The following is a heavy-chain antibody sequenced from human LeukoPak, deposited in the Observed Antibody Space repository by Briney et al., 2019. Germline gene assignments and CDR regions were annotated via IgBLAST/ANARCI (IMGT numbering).Heavy chain of an antibody. D-gene: IGHD3-22*01. V-gene: IGHV4-59*01. J-gene: IGHJ2*01. CDR1: GGSISSYY. Sequence: PSETLSLTCTVSGGSISSYYWGWIRQPPGKGLEWIGYIYYSGSTNYNPSPKSRVTISVDTSKNQFSLKLSSVTAADTAVYYCAREGFDYDSSGPGTVWYFDLWGRGTLVTVSS. CDR3: AREGFDYDSSGPGTVWYFDL. CDR2: IYYSGST.